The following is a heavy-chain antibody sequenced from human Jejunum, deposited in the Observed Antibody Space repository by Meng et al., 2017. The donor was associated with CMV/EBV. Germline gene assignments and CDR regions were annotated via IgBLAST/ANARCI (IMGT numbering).Heavy chain of an antibody. Sequence: CSASGFDFEDYTMHWVRQAPGRSLGWVSLISRDGGETLYADSVRGGFTISRNNSKNSLYLHMSSLRADDTAFYYCATIGGLQAFDFWGQGTMVTVSS. V-gene: IGHV3-43*01. CDR2: ISRDGGET. D-gene: IGHD3-16*01. J-gene: IGHJ3*01. CDR1: GFDFEDYT. CDR3: ATIGGLQAFDF.